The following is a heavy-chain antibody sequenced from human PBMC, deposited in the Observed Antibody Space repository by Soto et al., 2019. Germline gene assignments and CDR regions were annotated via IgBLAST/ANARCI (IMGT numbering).Heavy chain of an antibody. V-gene: IGHV4-34*01. D-gene: IGHD3-22*01. CDR1: GGSFSGYY. Sequence: PSETLSLTCAVYGGSFSGYYWSWIRQPPGKGLEWIGEINHSGSTNYNPSLKRRVTISVDTSKNQFSLKLSSVTAADTAVYYCARGPRYYDSSGYYPLKHYYYYYGMDVWGQGTTVTVSS. CDR2: INHSGST. J-gene: IGHJ6*02. CDR3: ARGPRYYDSSGYYPLKHYYYYYGMDV.